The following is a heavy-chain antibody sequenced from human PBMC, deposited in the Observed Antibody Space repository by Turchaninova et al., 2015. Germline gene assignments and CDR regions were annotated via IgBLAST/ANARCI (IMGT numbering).Heavy chain of an antibody. CDR1: GDPFPPYR. CDR3: ARPRVVGAIDAFDV. Sequence: EVQLVQSGAEVKRPGESLKIPCKGSGDPFPPYRIGWVRQGPGKGLEWMGIINPADSRATYSPSFEGQVTISADESISTTYLQWYSLKASDTAIYYCARPRVVGAIDAFDVWGQGTMVTVSS. CDR2: INPADSRA. J-gene: IGHJ3*01. D-gene: IGHD1-26*01. V-gene: IGHV5-51*01.